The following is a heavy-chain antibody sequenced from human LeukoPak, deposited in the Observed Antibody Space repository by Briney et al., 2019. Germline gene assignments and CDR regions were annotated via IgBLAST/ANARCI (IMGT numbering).Heavy chain of an antibody. D-gene: IGHD1-14*01. V-gene: IGHV3-7*01. CDR1: GFTFSGHW. CDR2: INQGGSDK. J-gene: IGHJ4*02. Sequence: PGGSLRLSCAASGFTFSGHWMSWVRQAPGQGLERVANINQGGSDKYYVDSVKGRFTISRDNANNLLYLQMNSLRGEDTAVYYCTRDRSRAEDDWGQGTLVTVSS. CDR3: TRDRSRAEDD.